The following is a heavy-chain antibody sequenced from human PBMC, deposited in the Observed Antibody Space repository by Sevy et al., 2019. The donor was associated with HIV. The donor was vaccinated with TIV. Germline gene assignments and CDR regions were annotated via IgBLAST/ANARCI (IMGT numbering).Heavy chain of an antibody. D-gene: IGHD2-8*02. CDR3: AKAGGLNWFYDYYGKDV. J-gene: IGHJ6*02. CDR2: ISGVGDKI. V-gene: IGHV3-23*01. Sequence: GGSLRLSCAVSGVTFSDYAMNWVRKAPGKGLEWVSFISGVGDKIYYADSLRGRFTISRDNSKNTLHLQMNSLRADDTAVYYCAKAGGLNWFYDYYGKDVWGQGTTVTVS. CDR1: GVTFSDYA.